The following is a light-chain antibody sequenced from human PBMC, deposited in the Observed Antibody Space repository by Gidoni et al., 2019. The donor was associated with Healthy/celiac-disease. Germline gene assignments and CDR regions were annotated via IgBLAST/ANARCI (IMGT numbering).Light chain of an antibody. CDR3: QQLNSYPRLT. J-gene: IGKJ4*01. Sequence: DIQLTQSPSFLSASVGDRVTITCRASQGISSYFAWYQQTPGKAPKLLIYAASTLQSGVPSRFSGHGSGTEFTLTISRLQPEYFATYYCQQLNSYPRLTFGGGTKVEIK. CDR2: AAS. V-gene: IGKV1-9*01. CDR1: QGISSY.